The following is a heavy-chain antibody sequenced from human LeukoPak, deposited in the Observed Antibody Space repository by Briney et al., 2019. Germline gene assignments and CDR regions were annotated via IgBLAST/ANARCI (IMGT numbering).Heavy chain of an antibody. Sequence: SETLSLTCTVSGGSISSGSYYWSWLRQPAGKGLEWIGRIYTSGSTNYNPSLKSRVTISVDTSKNQFSLKLSSVTAADTAVYYCARVVVVAALSGLYYYYYMDVWGKGTTVTISS. V-gene: IGHV4-61*02. CDR2: IYTSGST. J-gene: IGHJ6*03. CDR1: GGSISSGSYY. CDR3: ARVVVVAALSGLYYYYYMDV. D-gene: IGHD2-15*01.